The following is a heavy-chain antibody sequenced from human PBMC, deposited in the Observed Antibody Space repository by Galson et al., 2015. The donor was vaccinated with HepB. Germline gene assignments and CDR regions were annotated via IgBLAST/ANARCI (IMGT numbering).Heavy chain of an antibody. CDR3: ARAYYDYVWGSYFFDP. CDR2: INPSGGST. Sequence: SVKVSCKASRYTFTSYYMHWVRQAPGQGLEWMGIINPSGGSTSYAQKFQGRVTMTRDTSTSTVYMELSSLRSEDTAVYYCARAYYDYVWGSYFFDPWGQGTLVTVSS. CDR1: RYTFTSYY. V-gene: IGHV1-46*01. D-gene: IGHD3-16*01. J-gene: IGHJ5*02.